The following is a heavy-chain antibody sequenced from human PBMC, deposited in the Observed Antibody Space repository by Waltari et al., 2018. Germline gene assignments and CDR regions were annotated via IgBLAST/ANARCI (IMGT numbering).Heavy chain of an antibody. J-gene: IGHJ6*02. CDR3: ARGSKDSGRDV. CDR2: IGSSGDT. D-gene: IGHD1-26*01. Sequence: EVQLLESGGRLVQPGGSLRLSCAASGFTFSSYVLIWFRQAPGKGLEWVSSIGSSGDTYYAGSVKGRFTISRDNSKNTLYLQMNSLRAEDTALYYCARGSKDSGRDVWGQGTTVTVSS. CDR1: GFTFSSYV. V-gene: IGHV3-23*01.